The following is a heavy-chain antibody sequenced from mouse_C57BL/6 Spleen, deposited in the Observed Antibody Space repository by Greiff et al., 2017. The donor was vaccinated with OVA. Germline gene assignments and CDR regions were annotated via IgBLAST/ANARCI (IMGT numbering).Heavy chain of an antibody. CDR2: IDPSDSYT. V-gene: IGHV1-50*01. D-gene: IGHD4-1*01. Sequence: QVQLQQPGAELVKPGASVKLSCKASGYTFTSYWMQRVKQRPGQGLEWIGEIDPSDSYTNYNQKFKGKATLNVDTSSSTAYMRRSSLASEDSAVYYCARGLGQWYFDVWGTGTTVTVSS. J-gene: IGHJ1*03. CDR3: ARGLGQWYFDV. CDR1: GYTFTSYW.